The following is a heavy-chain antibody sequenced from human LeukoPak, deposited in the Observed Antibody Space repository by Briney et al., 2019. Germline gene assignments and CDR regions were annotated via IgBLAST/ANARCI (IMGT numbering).Heavy chain of an antibody. J-gene: IGHJ4*02. Sequence: ASVKVSCKASGYTFTGYYIHWVRQAPGQGLEWMGWINPNSGGTNYAQKFQGRVTMTRDTSISTAYMELSRLRFDDTAVYYCARDGGVLTTQNRDYWGQGTLVTVSS. D-gene: IGHD3-16*01. V-gene: IGHV1-2*02. CDR1: GYTFTGYY. CDR3: ARDGGVLTTQNRDY. CDR2: INPNSGGT.